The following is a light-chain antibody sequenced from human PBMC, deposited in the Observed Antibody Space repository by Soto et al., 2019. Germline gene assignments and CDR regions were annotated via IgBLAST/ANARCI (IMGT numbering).Light chain of an antibody. V-gene: IGLV1-40*01. CDR3: QSYDSRLRGSV. J-gene: IGLJ1*01. CDR1: SSNIGAGYD. Sequence: QSVLTQPPSVSGAPGQTVTISCTGSSSNIGAGYDVHWYRHLPGTAPKVLIYDNSHRPSGVPDRFSGSTSGTSASLAITGLQAEDDADYYCQSYDSRLRGSVFGSGTKLTVL. CDR2: DNS.